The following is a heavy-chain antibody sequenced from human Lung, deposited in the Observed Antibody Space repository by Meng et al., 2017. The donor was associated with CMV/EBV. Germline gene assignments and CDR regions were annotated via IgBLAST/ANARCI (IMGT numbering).Heavy chain of an antibody. CDR1: GYTFGSDG. D-gene: IGHD2-15*01. CDR2: FVNYVDT. V-gene: IGHV1-18*01. J-gene: IGHJ4*02. Sequence: QCHLLPSGPGVKKPGASVRVSCKASGYTFGSDGICWVRQAPGQGLEWMGWFVNYVDTYPAPKFQGRVTMTTDTHTNTAFMELRSLTSDDTAVYYCASGTPGRSYCDYWGQGTLVTVSS. CDR3: ASGTPGRSYCDY.